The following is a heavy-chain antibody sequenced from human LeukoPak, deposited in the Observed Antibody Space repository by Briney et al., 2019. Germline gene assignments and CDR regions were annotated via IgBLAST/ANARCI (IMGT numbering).Heavy chain of an antibody. D-gene: IGHD3-9*01. V-gene: IGHV3-30*02. J-gene: IGHJ4*02. CDR2: IRYDESNI. CDR3: AYFHVTSRSFDSD. Sequence: PGGSLRLSCAESGFRFSASGMHWVPQALGKGLERVAFIRYDESNISYIDSVKGRFTISRDNSKNTLHLQMNSLRAEDTAVYHCAYFHVTSRSFDSDWGQGTLVIVSS. CDR1: GFRFSASG.